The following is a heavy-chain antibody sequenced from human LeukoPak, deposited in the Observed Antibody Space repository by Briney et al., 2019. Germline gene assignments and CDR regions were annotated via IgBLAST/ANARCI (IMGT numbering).Heavy chain of an antibody. J-gene: IGHJ3*02. CDR1: GGSISSGSYY. D-gene: IGHD2-2*02. Sequence: SETLSLTCTVSGGSISSGSYYWSWIRQPAGKGLEWIGRIYTSGSTNYNPSLKSRVTISVDTSKNQFSLKLSSVTAADTAVYYCARDLSVVPAAISDAFDIWGQGTMVTVSS. CDR2: IYTSGST. V-gene: IGHV4-61*02. CDR3: ARDLSVVPAAISDAFDI.